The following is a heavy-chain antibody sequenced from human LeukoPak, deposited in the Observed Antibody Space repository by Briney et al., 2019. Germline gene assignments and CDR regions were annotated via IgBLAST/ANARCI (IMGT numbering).Heavy chain of an antibody. CDR2: ISYSGCT. Sequence: SETLSLTCTVSGGSIRSYYWNWIRQAPGKGLEWVGFISYSGCTSYSPSLKSRVAISVDTAKSQFSLRLNSMTAADTAIYYCARGRNDNGGMFFDSWAQGNLVTVSS. CDR1: GGSIRSYY. V-gene: IGHV4-59*01. J-gene: IGHJ4*02. CDR3: ARGRNDNGGMFFDS. D-gene: IGHD4-23*01.